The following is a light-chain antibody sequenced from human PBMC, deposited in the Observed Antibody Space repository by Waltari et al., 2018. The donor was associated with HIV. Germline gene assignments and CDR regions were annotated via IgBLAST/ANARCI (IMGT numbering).Light chain of an antibody. V-gene: IGKV1-5*03. CDR1: QSISSW. CDR2: KAS. Sequence: DIQMTQSPSTLSASVGDRVTITCRASQSISSWLAWYQQKSGKAPKLLIYKASSLKSGVPSRFSGSGSGTEFTLTINSLQPDDFATYYCQQYNSYSWTFGQGTKAEIK. CDR3: QQYNSYSWT. J-gene: IGKJ1*01.